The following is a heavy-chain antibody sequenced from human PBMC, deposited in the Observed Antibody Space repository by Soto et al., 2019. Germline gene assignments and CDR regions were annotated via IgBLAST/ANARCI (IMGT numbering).Heavy chain of an antibody. CDR3: AKGGGRDIVLMEHLDY. V-gene: IGHV3-23*01. D-gene: IGHD2-8*01. J-gene: IGHJ4*02. Sequence: GGSLRLSCAASGFTFSSYAMSWVRQAPGKGLEWVSAISGSGGSTYYADSVKGRFTISRDNSKNTLYLQMNSLRAEDTAVYYCAKGGGRDIVLMEHLDYWGQGTLVTVSS. CDR2: ISGSGGST. CDR1: GFTFSSYA.